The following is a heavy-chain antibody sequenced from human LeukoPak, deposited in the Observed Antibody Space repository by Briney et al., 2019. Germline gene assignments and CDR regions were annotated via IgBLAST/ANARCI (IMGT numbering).Heavy chain of an antibody. Sequence: PSQTLSLTCAVSGVSISSGGYSWSWIRQPPGKGLEWIGYIYHSGSTCYNPSLKSRVTISVDRSKNQFSLKLSSVTAADTAVYSCARHSFSSGWKSFDYWGQGTLVTVSS. CDR2: IYHSGST. D-gene: IGHD6-19*01. CDR3: ARHSFSSGWKSFDY. V-gene: IGHV4-30-2*01. J-gene: IGHJ4*02. CDR1: GVSISSGGYS.